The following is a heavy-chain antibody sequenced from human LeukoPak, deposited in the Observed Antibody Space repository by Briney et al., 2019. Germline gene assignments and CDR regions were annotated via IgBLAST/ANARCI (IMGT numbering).Heavy chain of an antibody. V-gene: IGHV4-38-2*02. Sequence: SETLSLTCTVSGYSISGGCYWGWIRQPPGKGLEWIGSIYHSGSTYYNPSLKSRVTISVDTSKNQFSLKLSSVTAADTAVYYCAREYGVGATRNFDYWGQGTLVTVSS. D-gene: IGHD1-26*01. CDR3: AREYGVGATRNFDY. J-gene: IGHJ4*02. CDR1: GYSISGGCY. CDR2: IYHSGST.